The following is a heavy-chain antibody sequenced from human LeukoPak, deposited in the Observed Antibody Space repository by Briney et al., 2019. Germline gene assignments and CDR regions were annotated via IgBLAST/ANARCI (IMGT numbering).Heavy chain of an antibody. CDR2: ISWNSGSI. V-gene: IGHV3-9*01. CDR1: GFTFDDYA. J-gene: IGHJ6*03. CDR3: AKDSGSYRYMDV. D-gene: IGHD1-26*01. Sequence: TGRSLRLSCAASGFTFDDYAVHWVRHAPGKGLERVSGISWNSGSIGYADSVKGRFTISRDNAKNSLYLQMNSLRAEDTALYYCAKDSGSYRYMDVWGKGTTVTISS.